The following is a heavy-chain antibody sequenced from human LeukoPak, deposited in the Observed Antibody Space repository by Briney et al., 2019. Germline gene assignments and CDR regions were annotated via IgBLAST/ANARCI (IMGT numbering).Heavy chain of an antibody. J-gene: IGHJ4*02. CDR3: AKGSVAEALFDY. V-gene: IGHV3-23*01. Sequence: PGGSLRLSCEAPGLTFSSYAMSWVGKAPGKGLEWVSAISGSGGSTYYADSVKGRFTISRDNSKNTLYLQMNSLRAEDTAVYYCAKGSVAEALFDYWGQGTLVTVSS. CDR1: GLTFSSYA. D-gene: IGHD6-19*01. CDR2: ISGSGGST.